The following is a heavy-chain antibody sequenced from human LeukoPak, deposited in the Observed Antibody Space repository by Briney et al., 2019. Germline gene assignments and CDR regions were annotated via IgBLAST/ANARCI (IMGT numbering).Heavy chain of an antibody. CDR1: GFTFSSYW. J-gene: IGHJ4*02. D-gene: IGHD3-22*01. CDR3: ARTDNGYYDSSGYYYDY. Sequence: PGGSLRLSCAASGFTFSSYWMSWVRQAPGKGLEWVANIKRDGSEKYYVDSVKGRFTISRDNAKNSLYLQMNSLRAEDTAVYYCARTDNGYYDSSGYYYDYWGQGTLVTVSS. V-gene: IGHV3-7*01. CDR2: IKRDGSEK.